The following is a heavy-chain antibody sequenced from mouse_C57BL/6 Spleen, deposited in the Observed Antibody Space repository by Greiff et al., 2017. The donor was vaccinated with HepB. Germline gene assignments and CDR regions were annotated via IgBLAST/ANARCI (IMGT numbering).Heavy chain of an antibody. CDR3: ARSAPTVTYAPDY. Sequence: QVQLKQPGAELVKPGASVKLSCKASGYTFTSYWMQWVKQRPGQGLEWIGEIDPSDSYTNSNQKFKGKATLTVDTSSSTAYMQLSSLTSEDSAVYYCARSAPTVTYAPDYWGQGTTVTVSS. D-gene: IGHD1-1*01. J-gene: IGHJ4*01. V-gene: IGHV1-50*01. CDR2: IDPSDSYT. CDR1: GYTFTSYW.